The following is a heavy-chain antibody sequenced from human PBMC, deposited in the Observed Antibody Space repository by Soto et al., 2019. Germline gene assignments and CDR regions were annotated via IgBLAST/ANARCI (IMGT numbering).Heavy chain of an antibody. CDR3: ARDHVVVVPAAHNMFDP. D-gene: IGHD2-2*01. V-gene: IGHV1-18*04. CDR2: ISAYNGNT. Sequence: ASVRVSCKASGCAFTSYGISWVRQAPGRGLEWMGWISAYNGNTNYAKKLQGRVTMTTDTSTSTAYMELRSLRSDDTAVYYCARDHVVVVPAAHNMFDPWGQGTLVTVSS. J-gene: IGHJ5*02. CDR1: GCAFTSYG.